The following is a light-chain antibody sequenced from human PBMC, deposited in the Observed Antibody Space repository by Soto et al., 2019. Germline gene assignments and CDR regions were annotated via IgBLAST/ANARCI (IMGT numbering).Light chain of an antibody. CDR2: AAS. J-gene: IGKJ5*01. Sequence: EIVLTQSPGTLSLSPGERATLSCRASQSVSSSYFAWYQQQPGQAPSLLIYAASSRATGIPDRFSGSGSGTDSTLTISSLEPEDFAVYYYHQHGSSPPKTFGQGTRLEIK. CDR1: QSVSSSY. CDR3: HQHGSSPPKT. V-gene: IGKV3-20*01.